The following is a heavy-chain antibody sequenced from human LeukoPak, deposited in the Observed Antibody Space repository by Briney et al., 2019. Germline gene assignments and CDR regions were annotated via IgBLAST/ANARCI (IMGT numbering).Heavy chain of an antibody. V-gene: IGHV3-53*01. CDR1: GYSISGGYY. CDR3: ARGETEAYNMWSFYAKRLDY. J-gene: IGHJ4*02. CDR2: IYSGGST. D-gene: IGHD3-3*01. Sequence: ETLSLTCTVSGYSISGGYYWGWIRQPPGKGLEWVSVIYSGGSTYYADSVKGRFTISRDNSKNTLYLQMNSLRAEDTGVYFCARGETEAYNMWSFYAKRLDYWGQGMLITVSS.